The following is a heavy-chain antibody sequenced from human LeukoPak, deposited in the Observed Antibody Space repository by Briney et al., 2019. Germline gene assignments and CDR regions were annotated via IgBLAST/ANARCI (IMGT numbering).Heavy chain of an antibody. D-gene: IGHD3-10*01. CDR3: ARGVVLLWFGESTPPYYFDY. J-gene: IGHJ4*02. CDR2: ISSSGSTI. Sequence: PGGSLRLSCAASGLTFSDYYMSWIRQAPGKGLEWVSYISSSGSTIYYADSVKGRFTISRDNAKNSLYLQMNSLRAEDTAVYYCARGVVLLWFGESTPPYYFDYWGQGTLVTVSS. V-gene: IGHV3-11*04. CDR1: GLTFSDYY.